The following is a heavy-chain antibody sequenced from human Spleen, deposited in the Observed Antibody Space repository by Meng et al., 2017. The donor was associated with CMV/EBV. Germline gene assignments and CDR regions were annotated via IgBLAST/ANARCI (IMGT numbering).Heavy chain of an antibody. Sequence: GESLKISCAASGFTFSSYSMNWVRQAPGKGLEWVSSIPSSSGYIYYADSMKGRVTISRDNAKNSLYLQMNSKRAEDTAVYYCARGPHRYCSSTSCYIVFDLLDAFDIWGQGTMVTVSS. CDR3: ARGPHRYCSSTSCYIVFDLLDAFDI. CDR1: GFTFSSYS. D-gene: IGHD2-2*02. J-gene: IGHJ3*02. V-gene: IGHV3-21*01. CDR2: IPSSSGYI.